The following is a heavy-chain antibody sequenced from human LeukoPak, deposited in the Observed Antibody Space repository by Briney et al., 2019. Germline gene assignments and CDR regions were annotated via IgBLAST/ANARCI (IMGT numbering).Heavy chain of an antibody. CDR2: ISPGSDYT. V-gene: IGHV3-11*06. CDR3: ARSGYSGYDPDY. D-gene: IGHD5-12*01. J-gene: IGHJ4*02. Sequence: GGSLRLSCAASGFTFSGYFMNWVRQAQGKGLEWVSYISPGSDYTNYADSVKGRFTISRDNAKNSLYLQMNSLRAEGTAVYFCARSGYSGYDPDYWGQGTLVTVSS. CDR1: GFTFSGYF.